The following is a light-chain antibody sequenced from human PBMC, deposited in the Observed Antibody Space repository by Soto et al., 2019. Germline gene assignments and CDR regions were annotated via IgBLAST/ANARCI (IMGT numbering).Light chain of an antibody. Sequence: EIVLTQSPGTLSLSPGERATLSCRASQSVSRYLAWYQKKLGQAPRVLIYGTSIRATGIPDRFSGAGSGTDFTLTISRLEPEDFVVYYCHHYATSPWTFGQGTKVEIK. J-gene: IGKJ1*01. CDR3: HHYATSPWT. CDR2: GTS. V-gene: IGKV3-20*01. CDR1: QSVSRY.